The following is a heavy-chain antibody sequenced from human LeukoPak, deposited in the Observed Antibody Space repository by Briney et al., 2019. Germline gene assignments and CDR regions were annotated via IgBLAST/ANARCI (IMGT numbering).Heavy chain of an antibody. Sequence: GGSLRLSCAASGFTFSSYWMHWVRQAPGKGLVWVSRINSDGSITSYADSVKGRFTISRDNAKNTLYLQMNSLRAEDTAVYYCARDPHYFRWFDPWGHGTLVTVSS. D-gene: IGHD2-21*01. CDR2: INSDGSIT. CDR1: GFTFSSYW. V-gene: IGHV3-74*01. J-gene: IGHJ5*02. CDR3: ARDPHYFRWFDP.